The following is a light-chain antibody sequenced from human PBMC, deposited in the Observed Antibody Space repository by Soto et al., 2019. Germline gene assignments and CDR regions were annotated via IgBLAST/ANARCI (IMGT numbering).Light chain of an antibody. CDR3: SSYSSSGTLV. J-gene: IGLJ2*01. Sequence: QSALTQPASVSGCPGQSITISCTGTSSDVGGHNFVSWYQQHPGRAPKLMIYDVRNRPSGVSNRFSGSKSANTASLTISGLQAEDEADYYCSSYSSSGTLVFGGGTKLTVL. CDR2: DVR. CDR1: SSDVGGHNF. V-gene: IGLV2-14*01.